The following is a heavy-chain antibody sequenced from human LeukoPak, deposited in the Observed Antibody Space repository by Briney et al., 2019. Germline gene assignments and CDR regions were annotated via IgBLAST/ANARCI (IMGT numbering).Heavy chain of an antibody. V-gene: IGHV3-11*01. CDR1: GFTFSDYY. D-gene: IGHD6-13*01. J-gene: IGHJ4*02. Sequence: GGSLRLSCAASGFTFSDYYMNWIRQAPGKGLEWVSYMSTSGSTIYYADSVKGRFTISRDNAKSSLYLQMNSLRAEDTAVYYCARQSSRRGYYFDYWGQGTLVTVSS. CDR2: MSTSGSTI. CDR3: ARQSSRRGYYFDY.